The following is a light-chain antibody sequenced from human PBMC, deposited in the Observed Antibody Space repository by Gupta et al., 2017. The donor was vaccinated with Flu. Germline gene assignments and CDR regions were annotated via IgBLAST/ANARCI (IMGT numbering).Light chain of an antibody. CDR3: QQSWAPPLT. J-gene: IGKJ1*01. CDR1: QSLLYNSNNKNY. V-gene: IGKV4-1*01. CDR2: WAS. Sequence: SRGERATINCKSSQSLLYNSNNKNYFAWYQQKPGQPPKLLIYWASTRESGVPDRFSGSGSGTDFTLTISTLQAEDVAVYYCQQSWAPPLTFGQGTKVETK.